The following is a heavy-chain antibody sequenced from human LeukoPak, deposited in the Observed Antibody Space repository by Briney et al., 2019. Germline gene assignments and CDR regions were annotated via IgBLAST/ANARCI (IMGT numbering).Heavy chain of an antibody. CDR1: GGSFSGYY. J-gene: IGHJ5*02. CDR2: INHSGST. Sequence: SETLSLTCAVYGGSFSGYYWSWIRQPPGKGLEWIGEINHSGSTNYNPSLKSRVTISVDTSKNQFSLKLSSVTAADTAVYYCARGLGGGRYSSSWYERVAWFDPWGQGTPVTVSS. D-gene: IGHD6-13*01. V-gene: IGHV4-34*01. CDR3: ARGLGGGRYSSSWYERVAWFDP.